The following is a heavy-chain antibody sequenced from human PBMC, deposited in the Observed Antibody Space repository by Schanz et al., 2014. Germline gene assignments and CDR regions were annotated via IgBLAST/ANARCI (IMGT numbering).Heavy chain of an antibody. CDR2: IIPILGIA. Sequence: QVQLVQSGAEVKKPGASVKVSCKASGYTFTSYGINWVRQAPGQGLEWMGWIIPILGIANYAQKFQGRVTITADRSTSTAYMELSSLRSDDTAVYYCGRGFSRSYIDFWGQGTLVTVSS. V-gene: IGHV1-69*09. CDR1: GYTFTSYG. J-gene: IGHJ4*02. CDR3: GRGFSRSYIDF. D-gene: IGHD3-10*01.